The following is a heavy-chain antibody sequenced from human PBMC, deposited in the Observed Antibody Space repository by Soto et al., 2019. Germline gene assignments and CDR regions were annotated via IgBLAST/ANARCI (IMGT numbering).Heavy chain of an antibody. D-gene: IGHD3-22*01. CDR1: GYTFTSYG. Sequence: TSVKVSCKASGYTFTSYGISWVRQAPGQGLEWMGWISAYNGNTNYAQKLQGRVTMTTDTSTSTAYMELRRLRSDDTAVYYCAREEGESSGYYNTYNWFDPWGQGTLVTVSS. V-gene: IGHV1-18*01. J-gene: IGHJ5*02. CDR3: AREEGESSGYYNTYNWFDP. CDR2: ISAYNGNT.